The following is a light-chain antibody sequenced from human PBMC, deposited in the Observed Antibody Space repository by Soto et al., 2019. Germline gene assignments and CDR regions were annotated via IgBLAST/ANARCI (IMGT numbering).Light chain of an antibody. Sequence: EILMTQSPATLSVSPGERATLSCRASQSVGDNLGWYQQKPGQAPRLLSYGASTRATGVPARFSGSGSETEFTLTISSLQSEDCATYSCQQSYSAPRTFGLETNVEIK. J-gene: IGKJ1*01. CDR3: QQSYSAPRT. CDR1: QSVGDN. V-gene: IGKV3-15*01. CDR2: GAS.